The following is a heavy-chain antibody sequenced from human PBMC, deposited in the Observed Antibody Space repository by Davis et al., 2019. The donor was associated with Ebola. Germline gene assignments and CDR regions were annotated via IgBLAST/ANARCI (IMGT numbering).Heavy chain of an antibody. V-gene: IGHV3-21*01. Sequence: GESLKISCAASGFPFTTYTMNWVRQAPGKGLEWVSSISSSSSYIYYADSVKGRFTISRDNAKNSLYLQMNSLRAEATAVYYCARDPVTQLVGNYYYYYGMDVWGQGTTVTVSS. CDR2: ISSSSSYI. D-gene: IGHD6-13*01. CDR3: ARDPVTQLVGNYYYYYGMDV. CDR1: GFPFTTYT. J-gene: IGHJ6*02.